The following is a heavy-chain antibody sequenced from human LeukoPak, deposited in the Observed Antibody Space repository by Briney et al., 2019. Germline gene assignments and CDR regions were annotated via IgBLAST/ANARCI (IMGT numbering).Heavy chain of an antibody. Sequence: GESLKISCKGSGYSFISYWIAWVRQMPGKGLEWMGIIYPGDSDTRYSPSFQGQVTISADKSIRTAYLQWSSLKASDTAMYYCAITYRSGWYYFDNWGQGTLVTVSS. CDR3: AITYRSGWYYFDN. CDR1: GYSFISYW. CDR2: IYPGDSDT. J-gene: IGHJ4*02. V-gene: IGHV5-51*01. D-gene: IGHD6-19*01.